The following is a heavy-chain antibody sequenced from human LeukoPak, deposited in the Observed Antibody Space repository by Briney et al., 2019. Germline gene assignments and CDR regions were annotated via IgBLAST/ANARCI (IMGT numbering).Heavy chain of an antibody. V-gene: IGHV3-30*03. J-gene: IGHJ4*02. CDR3: VERDAGGLDY. CDR2: MVYDGGDE. CDR1: GSPISNYG. Sequence: GRSLRLSCAVAGSPISNYGMHWVRQAPGKGLEWVSLMVYDGGDEHYADSVRGRFTIPRDSFKNTVYLQMNSLRVEDTAVYYCVERDAGGLDYWGQGTLVTVSS. D-gene: IGHD1-26*01.